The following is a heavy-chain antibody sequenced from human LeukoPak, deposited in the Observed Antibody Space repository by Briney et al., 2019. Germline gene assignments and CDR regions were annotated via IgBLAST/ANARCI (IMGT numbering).Heavy chain of an antibody. J-gene: IGHJ4*02. CDR1: GGTFSSYA. CDR3: ARGAVPAVNFDY. V-gene: IGHV1-69*06. CDR2: IIPIFGTA. D-gene: IGHD2-2*01. Sequence: SVKVSCKASGGTFSSYAISWVRQAPGQGLEWMGGIIPIFGTANYAQKFQGRVTITADKSTSTAYMELSSLRSEDTAVYYCARGAVPAVNFDYWGQGTLVTVSS.